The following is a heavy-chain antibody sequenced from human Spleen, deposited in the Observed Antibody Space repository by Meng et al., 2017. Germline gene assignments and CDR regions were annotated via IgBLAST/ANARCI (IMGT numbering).Heavy chain of an antibody. CDR2: IYHSGST. D-gene: IGHD6-6*01. Sequence: QLQLQEWGPRLVKPSETRSLTCAVSGGSISSSNWWSWVRQPPGKGLEWIGEIYHSGSTNYNPSLKSRVTISVDKSKNQFSLKLSSVTAADTAVYYCARVKQLAYYFDYWGQGTLVTVSS. J-gene: IGHJ4*02. CDR3: ARVKQLAYYFDY. V-gene: IGHV4-4*02. CDR1: GGSISSSNW.